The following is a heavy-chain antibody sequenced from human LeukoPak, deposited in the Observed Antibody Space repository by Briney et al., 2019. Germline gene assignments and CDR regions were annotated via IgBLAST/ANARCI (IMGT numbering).Heavy chain of an antibody. V-gene: IGHV3-9*01. J-gene: IGHJ3*02. Sequence: GGSLRLSCAASGFTFDDYAMHWVRQAPGKGLEWVSGISWNSGSIGYADSVKGRFTISRDNAKNSLYLQMNSLRAEDTALYYCAKGSGSYLNDAFDIWGQGTMVTVSS. CDR3: AKGSGSYLNDAFDI. CDR2: ISWNSGSI. CDR1: GFTFDDYA. D-gene: IGHD1-26*01.